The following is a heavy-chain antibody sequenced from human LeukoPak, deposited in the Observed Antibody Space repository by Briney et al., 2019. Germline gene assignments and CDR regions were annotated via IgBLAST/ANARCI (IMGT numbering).Heavy chain of an antibody. J-gene: IGHJ4*02. D-gene: IGHD3-22*01. CDR1: GYSFPTYW. CDR2: IYPGDSDT. Sequence: EESLKISCKGSGYSFPTYWIGWVRQMPGKGLEWMGIIYPGDSDTRYSPSFQGHVTFSADKSISTAYLQWSSLKASDTAMYYCARLPYYYDSSGYLDYWGQGTLVTVSS. CDR3: ARLPYYYDSSGYLDY. V-gene: IGHV5-51*01.